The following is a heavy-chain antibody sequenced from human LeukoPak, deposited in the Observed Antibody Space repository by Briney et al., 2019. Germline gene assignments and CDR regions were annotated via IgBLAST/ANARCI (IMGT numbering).Heavy chain of an antibody. Sequence: SETLSLTCAVYGGSFSGYYWSWIRQPPGKGLEWIGEINHSGSTNYNPSLKSRVTIPVDTSKNQFSLKLSSVTAADTAVYYCARGSSEDAFDIWGQGTMVTVSS. CDR2: INHSGST. V-gene: IGHV4-34*01. CDR1: GGSFSGYY. J-gene: IGHJ3*02. D-gene: IGHD2-15*01. CDR3: ARGSSEDAFDI.